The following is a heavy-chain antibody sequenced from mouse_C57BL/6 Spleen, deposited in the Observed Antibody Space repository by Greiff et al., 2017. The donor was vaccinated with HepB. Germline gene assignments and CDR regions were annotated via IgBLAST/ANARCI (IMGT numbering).Heavy chain of an antibody. V-gene: IGHV1-18*01. CDR2: INPNNGGT. Sequence: EVQLQQSGPELVKPGASVKISCKASGYTFTDYYMDWVKQRPGQSLEWIGDINPNNGGTIYNQKFKGKATLTVDKSSSTAYMQLSSLTSEDTAVYYCARRDVIATAYAMDYWGQGTSVTVSS. CDR3: ARRDVIATAYAMDY. J-gene: IGHJ4*01. CDR1: GYTFTDYY. D-gene: IGHD2-4*01.